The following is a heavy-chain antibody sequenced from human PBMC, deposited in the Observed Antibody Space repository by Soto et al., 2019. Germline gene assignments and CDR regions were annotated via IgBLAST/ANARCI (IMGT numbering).Heavy chain of an antibody. Sequence: GGSLRLSCAASGFTVSSNYMSWVRQAPGKGLEWFSVIYSGGSTYYADSVKGRFTISRDNSKNTLYLQMNSLRAEDTAVYYCARDSAVSNYFDYWGQGTLVTVSS. D-gene: IGHD4-4*01. J-gene: IGHJ4*02. CDR3: ARDSAVSNYFDY. CDR1: GFTVSSNY. V-gene: IGHV3-53*01. CDR2: IYSGGST.